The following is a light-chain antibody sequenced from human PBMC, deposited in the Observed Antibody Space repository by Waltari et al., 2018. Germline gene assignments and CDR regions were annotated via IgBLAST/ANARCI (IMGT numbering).Light chain of an antibody. CDR3: AVWDDSLNGVV. CDR2: TNN. J-gene: IGLJ2*01. CDR1: SSNIGSNT. V-gene: IGLV1-44*01. Sequence: QSVLTQPPSASATPGQRVNISCSGSSSNIGSNTVTWYHQLPGTAPKLLIYTNNQRPSGVPGRCSGSKSGTSASLASSGLKSEDEADYYCAVWDDSLNGVVFGGGTRLTVL.